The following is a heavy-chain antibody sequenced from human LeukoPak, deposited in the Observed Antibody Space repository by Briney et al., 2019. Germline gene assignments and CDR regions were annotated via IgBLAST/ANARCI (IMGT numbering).Heavy chain of an antibody. Sequence: PSETLSLTCTVSGVSRSSDYWSWIRQPPAKGLEWIGYVSYGGNTNYNPSLKSRLTISVDTSNNQCSLKLSSVTAAETAVYYCPRRLQWDLQAFAIWGEATMVTVSS. CDR1: GVSRSSDY. CDR3: PRRLQWDLQAFAI. CDR2: VSYGGNT. J-gene: IGHJ3*02. V-gene: IGHV4-59*01. D-gene: IGHD1-26*01.